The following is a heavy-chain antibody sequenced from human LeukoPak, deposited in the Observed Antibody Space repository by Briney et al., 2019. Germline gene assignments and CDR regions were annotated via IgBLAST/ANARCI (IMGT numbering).Heavy chain of an antibody. CDR2: IYYSGNT. V-gene: IGHV4-39*01. CDR1: GGSFNSGTYY. Sequence: SETLSLTCTVSGGSFNSGTYYWGWIRQPPGKGLEWIGTIYYSGNTNYNPSLNSRVTISVDTSKNQFSLELTSVSAADTAVYYCAMAPCGPYSSTWKSPFDYLGQGTLVIVSS. CDR3: AMAPCGPYSSTWKSPFDY. J-gene: IGHJ4*02. D-gene: IGHD6-13*01.